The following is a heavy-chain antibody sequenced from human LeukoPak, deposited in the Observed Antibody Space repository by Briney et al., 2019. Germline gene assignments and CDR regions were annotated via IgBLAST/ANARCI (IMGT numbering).Heavy chain of an antibody. CDR1: GFTFSSYG. V-gene: IGHV3-33*06. CDR3: AKSSGYRENYYYYYMDV. D-gene: IGHD3-22*01. CDR2: IWYDGSNK. J-gene: IGHJ6*03. Sequence: GRSLRLSCAASGFTFSSYGMHWVRQAPGKGLEWVAVIWYDGSNKYYADSVKGRFTISRDNSKNTLYLQMNSLRAEDTAVYYCAKSSGYRENYYYYYMDVWGKGTTVTVSS.